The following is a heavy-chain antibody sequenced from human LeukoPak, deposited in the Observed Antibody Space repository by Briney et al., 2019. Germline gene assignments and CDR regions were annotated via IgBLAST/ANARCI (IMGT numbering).Heavy chain of an antibody. CDR2: ISYDGSNK. CDR3: AKGVGYYYYMDV. Sequence: GGSLRLSCAASGFTLSSNAMHWVRQAPGNGLEWVAIISYDGSNKYYADSGKGRFTISRDKSNNTLYLQMNSLRAEDTAVYYCAKGVGYYYYMDVWGKGTTVTVSS. J-gene: IGHJ6*03. V-gene: IGHV3-30*04. CDR1: GFTLSSNA.